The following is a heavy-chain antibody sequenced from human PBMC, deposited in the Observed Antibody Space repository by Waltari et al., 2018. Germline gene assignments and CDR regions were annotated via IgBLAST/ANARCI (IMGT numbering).Heavy chain of an antibody. D-gene: IGHD6-13*01. CDR3: ARVFPIAAAVDY. V-gene: IGHV3-7*01. CDR1: GFTFSSCW. Sequence: EVQLVESGGVLVQPGGSLRLSCAASGFTFSSCWMTWVRQDPGKGVEWGANIKQDGSETYYVDSVKGRFTISRDNAKNSLYLQMNSLRAEDTAVYYCARVFPIAAAVDYWGQGTLVTVSA. J-gene: IGHJ4*02. CDR2: IKQDGSET.